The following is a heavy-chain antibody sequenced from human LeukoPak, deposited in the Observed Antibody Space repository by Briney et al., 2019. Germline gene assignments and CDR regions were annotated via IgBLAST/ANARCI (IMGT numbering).Heavy chain of an antibody. J-gene: IGHJ6*02. D-gene: IGHD2-15*01. CDR1: GFTFSSYG. Sequence: PGGSLRLSCAASGFTFSSYGMHWVRQAPGKGLEWVAVIWYDGSNKYYADSVKGRFTISRDNSKNTLYLQMNSLRAEDTAVYYCAGPDCSGGSGYSAYYYYYGMDVWGQGTTVTVSS. CDR3: AGPDCSGGSGYSAYYYYYGMDV. CDR2: IWYDGSNK. V-gene: IGHV3-33*01.